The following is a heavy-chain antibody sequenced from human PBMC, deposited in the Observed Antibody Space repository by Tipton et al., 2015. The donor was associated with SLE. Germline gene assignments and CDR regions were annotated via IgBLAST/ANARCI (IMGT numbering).Heavy chain of an antibody. CDR2: INPNTDGT. CDR3: ARDSSSGYEGGTFDI. D-gene: IGHD5-12*01. V-gene: IGHV1-2*02. Sequence: QLVQSGAEVKKPGASVKVSCKASGYTFAGYHIHWVRQAPGQGLEWMGWINPNTDGTNYVQKFQGRVTMTRDTSISTAYMELSRLRSDDTAVYYCARDSSSGYEGGTFDIWGQGTMVTVSS. CDR1: GYTFAGYH. J-gene: IGHJ3*02.